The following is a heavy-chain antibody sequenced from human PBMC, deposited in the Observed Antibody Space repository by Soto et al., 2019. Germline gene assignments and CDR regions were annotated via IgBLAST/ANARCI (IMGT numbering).Heavy chain of an antibody. CDR3: ARLRLAARWFEP. CDR1: GGSISSSSYY. CDR2: IYYSGST. D-gene: IGHD2-21*01. J-gene: IGHJ5*02. Sequence: SETLSLTCTVFGGSISSSSYYWGWIRQPPGKGLEWIGSIYYSGSTYYNPSLKSRVTISVDTSKNQFSLNLSSVTAADTAVFYCARLRLAARWFEPWGQGTLVTVSS. V-gene: IGHV4-39*01.